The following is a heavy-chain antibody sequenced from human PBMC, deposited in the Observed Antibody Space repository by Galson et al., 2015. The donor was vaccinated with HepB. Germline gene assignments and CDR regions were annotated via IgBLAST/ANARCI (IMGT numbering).Heavy chain of an antibody. D-gene: IGHD6-13*01. J-gene: IGHJ6*02. Sequence: SLRLSCAASGFTFSSYSMNWVRQAPGKGLEWVSSISSSSSYIYYADSVKGRFTISRDNAKNSLYLQMNSLRAGDTAVYYCAKGGVSEYYYYGMDVWGQGTTVTVSS. CDR1: GFTFSSYS. CDR3: AKGGVSEYYYYGMDV. CDR2: ISSSSSYI. V-gene: IGHV3-21*01.